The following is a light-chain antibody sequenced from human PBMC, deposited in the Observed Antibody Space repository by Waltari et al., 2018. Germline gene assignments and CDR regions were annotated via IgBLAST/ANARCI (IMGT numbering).Light chain of an antibody. J-gene: IGLJ3*02. V-gene: IGLV3-21*02. CDR2: LDS. CDR1: NIGGRS. Sequence: SSVLTQAPSVSVAPGPTATVTCRGDNIGGRSVHWYQQRPGRAPVLVVYLDSDRPPGIPDRFSGSKSGNAATLTISRVEAGDEADYYCHVWDGKTVMFGGGTKLTVL. CDR3: HVWDGKTVM.